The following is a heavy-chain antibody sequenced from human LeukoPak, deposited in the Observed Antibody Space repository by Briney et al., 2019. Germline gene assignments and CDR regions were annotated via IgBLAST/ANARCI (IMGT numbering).Heavy chain of an antibody. Sequence: GSSVKVSCKASGGTFSSYAISWVRQAPGQGLEWMGRIIPIFGTANYAQTFQGRVTITTDESTSTAYMELSSLRSEDTAVYYCARAQSRNVLRYFDWSATSFDYWGQGTLVTVSS. CDR2: IIPIFGTA. D-gene: IGHD3-9*01. CDR3: ARAQSRNVLRYFDWSATSFDY. CDR1: GGTFSSYA. V-gene: IGHV1-69*05. J-gene: IGHJ4*02.